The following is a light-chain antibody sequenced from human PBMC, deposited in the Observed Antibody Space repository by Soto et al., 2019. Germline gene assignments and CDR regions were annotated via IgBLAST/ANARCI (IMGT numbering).Light chain of an antibody. CDR2: EVT. CDR1: SVDIGSYNR. CDR3: SSYTNNNTRACV. J-gene: IGLJ1*01. V-gene: IGLV2-14*01. Sequence: QSALTQPASVSGSPGQSITISCTVTSVDIGSYNRVSWYQQHPGKAPKLIIYEVTDRPSGVSNRFSGSKSGNTASLTISGLQAEDEDEYYCSSYTNNNTRACVFGTGTKVTVL.